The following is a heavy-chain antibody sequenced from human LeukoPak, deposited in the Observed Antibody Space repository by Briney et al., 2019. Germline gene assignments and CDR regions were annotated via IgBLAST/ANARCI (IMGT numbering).Heavy chain of an antibody. CDR1: GYTFTSYG. Sequence: GASVKVSCKASGYTFTSYGISWVRQAPGQGLEWMGWISAYNGNTNYAQKLQGRVTMTTDTSTSTAYMELRSLRSDDTAVYYCARESAYYYDSSGYLDYWGQGTLVTVSS. D-gene: IGHD3-22*01. CDR3: ARESAYYYDSSGYLDY. CDR2: ISAYNGNT. J-gene: IGHJ4*02. V-gene: IGHV1-18*01.